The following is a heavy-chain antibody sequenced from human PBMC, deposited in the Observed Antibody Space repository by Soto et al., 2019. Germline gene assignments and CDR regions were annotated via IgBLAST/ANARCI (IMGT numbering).Heavy chain of an antibody. V-gene: IGHV1-69*13. Sequence: ASVKVSCKASGGTFSSYAISWVRQAPGQGLEWMGGIIPIFGTANYAQKFQGRVTITADESTSTAYMELSSLRSEETAVYYCARAYYYDSSGFGYFDHWGQGTLVTVSS. D-gene: IGHD3-22*01. J-gene: IGHJ4*02. CDR1: GGTFSSYA. CDR2: IIPIFGTA. CDR3: ARAYYYDSSGFGYFDH.